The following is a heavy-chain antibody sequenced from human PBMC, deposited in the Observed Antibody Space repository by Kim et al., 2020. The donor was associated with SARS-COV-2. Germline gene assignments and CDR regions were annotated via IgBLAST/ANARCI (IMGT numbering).Heavy chain of an antibody. Sequence: SETLSLTCTVSGGSISTYYWSWIRQPPGKGLEWIGYIYYSGSTNYNPSLKSRVTISVDTSKNQISLKLNSVTAADTAVYYCAREGGRGYTYGAEFDYWGQGTVVPVSS. CDR2: IYYSGST. CDR3: AREGGRGYTYGAEFDY. CDR1: GGSISTYY. V-gene: IGHV4-59*13. D-gene: IGHD5-18*01. J-gene: IGHJ4*02.